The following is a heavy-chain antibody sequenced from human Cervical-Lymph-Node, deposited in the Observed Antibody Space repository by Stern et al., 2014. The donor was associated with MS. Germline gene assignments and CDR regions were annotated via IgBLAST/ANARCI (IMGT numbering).Heavy chain of an antibody. Sequence: EVQLVESGGGLVQPGRSLRLSCTASGFAFGDSVMHWVRQAPGQGLEWVSGISWHSANIGYADSVNGRFTISRDNAKNSLYLQMNSLTAEDTAVYYCAKDFCTTCSYYFNGMDVWGQGTTVTVSS. D-gene: IGHD2-2*01. J-gene: IGHJ6*02. CDR2: ISWHSANI. CDR3: AKDFCTTCSYYFNGMDV. CDR1: GFAFGDSV. V-gene: IGHV3-9*01.